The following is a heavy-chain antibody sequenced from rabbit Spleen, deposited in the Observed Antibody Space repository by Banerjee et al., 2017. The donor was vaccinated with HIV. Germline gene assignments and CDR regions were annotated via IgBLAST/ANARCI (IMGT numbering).Heavy chain of an antibody. D-gene: IGHD4-1*01. Sequence: QSLEESGGDLVKPGASLTLTYTASGFSFSSSDYMCWVRQAPGKGLEWIACIYAGSSGFTYFATWAKGRFTISKTSSTTVTLQMTRLTAADTATYFCARDLAGAIGWNFNLWGPGTLVTVS. J-gene: IGHJ4*01. V-gene: IGHV1S40*01. CDR1: GFSFSSSDY. CDR3: ARDLAGAIGWNFNL. CDR2: IYAGSSGFT.